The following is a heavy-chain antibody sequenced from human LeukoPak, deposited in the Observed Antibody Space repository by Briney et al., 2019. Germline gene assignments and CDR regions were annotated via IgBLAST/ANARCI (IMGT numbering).Heavy chain of an antibody. Sequence: PGGSLRLSCAASGFTFSSYARSWVRQAPGEGLEWVSIINKSGGSTNYADSVKGRFTISRDNSENTLYLQVNSLRAEDTAVYYCTTDIAAPGELDYWGPRTLVTVSS. D-gene: IGHD6-13*01. CDR3: TTDIAAPGELDY. V-gene: IGHV3-23*01. CDR2: INKSGGST. J-gene: IGHJ4*02. CDR1: GFTFSSYA.